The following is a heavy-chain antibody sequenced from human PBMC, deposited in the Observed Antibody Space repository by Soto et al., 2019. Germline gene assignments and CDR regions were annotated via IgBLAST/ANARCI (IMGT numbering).Heavy chain of an antibody. V-gene: IGHV3-23*01. CDR2: VTADGAT. J-gene: IGHJ3*02. Sequence: EVQVLESGGGLVQPGGTLRLSWEGSELAVRSHALTWIRQAPGKGPEWVPTVTADGATYYADSVKGRFAMSRDTSENTLYLQMNSLGAEDTAAYYCAPHVSCSGGICQYDAFAIRGQGTMVTVSS. D-gene: IGHD2-15*01. CDR1: ELAVRSHA. CDR3: APHVSCSGGICQYDAFAI.